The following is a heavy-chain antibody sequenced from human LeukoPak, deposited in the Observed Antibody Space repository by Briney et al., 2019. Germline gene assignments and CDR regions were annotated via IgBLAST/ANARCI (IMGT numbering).Heavy chain of an antibody. Sequence: PGGSLRLSCAASGFTFSDSWMSWVRQAPGKGLEWVANIKGDESEKHYLDSVKGRFTIARDNAKNSLDLQMNSLRAEDTAVYYCGRYSGSYGVVSWGRGTLVTVSS. CDR1: GFTFSDSW. CDR2: IKGDESEK. CDR3: GRYSGSYGVVS. V-gene: IGHV3-7*01. D-gene: IGHD1-26*01. J-gene: IGHJ4*02.